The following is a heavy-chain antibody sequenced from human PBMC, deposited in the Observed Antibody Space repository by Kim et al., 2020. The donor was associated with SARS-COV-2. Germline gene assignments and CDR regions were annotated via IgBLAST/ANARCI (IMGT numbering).Heavy chain of an antibody. V-gene: IGHV3-15*01. D-gene: IGHD3-9*01. Sequence: APVKGRFTISRDDSKNTLYLQMNSLKTEDTAVYYCTTDLRYFDWLPYFDYWGQGTLVTVSS. J-gene: IGHJ4*02. CDR3: TTDLRYFDWLPYFDY.